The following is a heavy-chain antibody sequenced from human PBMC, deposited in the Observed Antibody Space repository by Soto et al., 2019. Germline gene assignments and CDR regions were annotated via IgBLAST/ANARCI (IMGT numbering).Heavy chain of an antibody. CDR3: ARKHSLDYIRWGLDP. V-gene: IGHV1-2*02. Sequence: GASVNVSCKASGYPFSDNQIHWLRRAPGQGLEWMGRINPKSDDTNYAQKFQGRVTMTRDTSIDTAYLELTGLTSDDTATYYCARKHSLDYIRWGLDPWGKGTRVTVSS. D-gene: IGHD4-4*01. CDR1: GYPFSDNQ. J-gene: IGHJ5*02. CDR2: INPKSDDT.